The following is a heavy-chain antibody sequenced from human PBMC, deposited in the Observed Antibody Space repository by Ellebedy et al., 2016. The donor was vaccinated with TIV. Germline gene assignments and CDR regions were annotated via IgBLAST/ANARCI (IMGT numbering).Heavy chain of an antibody. J-gene: IGHJ4*02. D-gene: IGHD3-22*01. CDR1: GFTFSRFT. CDR3: AKGGGAIQYYYDSSGTY. V-gene: IGHV3-48*04. Sequence: GESLKISCTASGFTFSRFTMNWVRQAPGKGLEWLSYIESSSGSTFYADSVKGRFTISRDNAKNSLYLHMNGLRPDDTAVYYCAKGGGAIQYYYDSSGTYWGQGTLVTVSS. CDR2: IESSSGST.